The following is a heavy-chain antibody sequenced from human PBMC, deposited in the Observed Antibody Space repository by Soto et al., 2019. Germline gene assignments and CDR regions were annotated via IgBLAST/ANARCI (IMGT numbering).Heavy chain of an antibody. CDR1: GYSFTGYS. D-gene: IGHD2-8*02. Sequence: ASVKVSCKASGYSFTGYSMHWVRQAPGQGLEWMGWINGNSGGTKYAQKFQGRVTMTRDTSIITAYMELSRLTSDDTAVYYCAREYCTDTGCSPFFDYWGQGTLVTVSS. V-gene: IGHV1-2*02. CDR2: INGNSGGT. CDR3: AREYCTDTGCSPFFDY. J-gene: IGHJ4*02.